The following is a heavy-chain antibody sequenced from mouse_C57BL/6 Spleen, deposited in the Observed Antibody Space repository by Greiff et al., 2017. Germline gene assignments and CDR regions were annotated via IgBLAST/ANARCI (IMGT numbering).Heavy chain of an antibody. V-gene: IGHV1-39*01. J-gene: IGHJ3*01. Sequence: VQLKQSGPELVKPGASVKMSCKASGYSFTDYNMNWVKQSNGKSLEWIGLINPNYGSTNYNQKFKGKATLTVDQSSNTAYMQLNSLTSEDSAVYYCARDTPYHYDGRFAYWGQGTLVTVSA. CDR3: ARDTPYHYDGRFAY. D-gene: IGHD1-2*01. CDR2: INPNYGST. CDR1: GYSFTDYN.